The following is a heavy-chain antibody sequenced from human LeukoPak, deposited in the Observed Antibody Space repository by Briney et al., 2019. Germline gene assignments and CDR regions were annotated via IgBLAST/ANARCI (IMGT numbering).Heavy chain of an antibody. V-gene: IGHV3-21*01. J-gene: IGHJ5*02. CDR2: ISSSSSYI. CDR3: ARAGLMVRGVTQLSWFDP. D-gene: IGHD3-10*01. Sequence: GGSLRLSCAASGFTFSSYSMNWVRQAPGKGLEWVSSISSSSSYIYYADSVKGRFTISRDNAKNSLYLQMSSLRAEDTAVYYCARAGLMVRGVTQLSWFDPWGQGTLVTVSS. CDR1: GFTFSSYS.